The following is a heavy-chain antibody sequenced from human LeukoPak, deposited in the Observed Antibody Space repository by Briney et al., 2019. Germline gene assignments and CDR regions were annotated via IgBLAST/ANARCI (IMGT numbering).Heavy chain of an antibody. V-gene: IGHV3-48*03. Sequence: GGSLRLSCAASGFTFSSYEMNWVRQAPGKGLEWVSYISSSGSVMYYADSVKGRFTISRDNVKNSLYLQMNSLSAEDTAVYYCARGVPRGAYSSGWYDYWGQGTLVTVSS. CDR1: GFTFSSYE. D-gene: IGHD6-19*01. CDR2: ISSSGSVM. CDR3: ARGVPRGAYSSGWYDY. J-gene: IGHJ4*02.